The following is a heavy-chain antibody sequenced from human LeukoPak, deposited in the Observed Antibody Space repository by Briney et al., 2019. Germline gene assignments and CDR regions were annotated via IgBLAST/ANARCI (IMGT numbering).Heavy chain of an antibody. CDR2: ISSSGSTM. Sequence: KRGGSLRLSCAASGFTFSDYYMSWIRHAPGKGLEWVSYISSSGSTMYYADSVKGRFTISRDNAKNSLYLQMNSLRAEDTAVYYCARGKRTYSSGWYLDYWGQGTLVTVSS. J-gene: IGHJ4*02. D-gene: IGHD6-19*01. CDR1: GFTFSDYY. V-gene: IGHV3-11*01. CDR3: ARGKRTYSSGWYLDY.